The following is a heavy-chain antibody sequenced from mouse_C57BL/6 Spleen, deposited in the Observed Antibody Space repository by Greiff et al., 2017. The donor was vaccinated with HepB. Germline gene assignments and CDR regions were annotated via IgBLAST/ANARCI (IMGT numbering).Heavy chain of an antibody. Sequence: VHVKQSGPELVKPGASVKISCKASGYSFTDYNMNWVKQSNGKSLEWIGVINPNYGTTSYNQKFKGKATLTVDQSSSTAYMQLNSLTSEDSAVYYWARERVWLRGGDYYAMDYWGQGTSVTVSS. CDR2: INPNYGTT. D-gene: IGHD2-2*01. CDR1: GYSFTDYN. CDR3: ARERVWLRGGDYYAMDY. J-gene: IGHJ4*01. V-gene: IGHV1-39*01.